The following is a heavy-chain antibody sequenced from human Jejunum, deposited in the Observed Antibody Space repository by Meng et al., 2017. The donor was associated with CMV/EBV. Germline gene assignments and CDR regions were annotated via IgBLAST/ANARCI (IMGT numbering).Heavy chain of an antibody. Sequence: SNNYVSWVRQAPGKGLEFVSVIYSGGSTYYAASVKGRFTISRDNAQNTVFLQMNSLRTEDTAVYYCARRPSVIPVSYYGMDVWGQGTTVTVSS. D-gene: IGHD2-21*01. CDR2: IYSGGST. CDR1: SNNY. J-gene: IGHJ6*02. CDR3: ARRPSVIPVSYYGMDV. V-gene: IGHV3-53*01.